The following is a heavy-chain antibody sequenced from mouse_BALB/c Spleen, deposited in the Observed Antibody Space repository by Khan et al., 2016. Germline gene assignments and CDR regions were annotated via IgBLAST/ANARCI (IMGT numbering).Heavy chain of an antibody. J-gene: IGHJ3*01. CDR3: ARAGYYGYLAY. Sequence: EVKLLESGGGLVHPGGSLKLSCAASGFDFSRYWMSWVRQAPGKGLEWIGEINPDSYTINYTPSLKDKFIISRDNAKHTLYLHMSKVRSEDTALYYGARAGYYGYLAYWGQGTLVTVSA. D-gene: IGHD1-1*01. CDR2: INPDSYTI. V-gene: IGHV4-1*02. CDR1: GFDFSRYW.